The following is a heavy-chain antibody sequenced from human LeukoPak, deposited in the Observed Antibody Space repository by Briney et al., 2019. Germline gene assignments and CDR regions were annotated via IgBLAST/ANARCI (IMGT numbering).Heavy chain of an antibody. CDR2: MNPNSGNT. CDR3: AKDNGVQLWYEGYFDY. J-gene: IGHJ4*02. CDR1: GYTFTSYD. D-gene: IGHD5-18*01. V-gene: IGHV1-8*01. Sequence: ASVKVSCKASGYTFTSYDINWVRQATGQGLEWMGWMNPNSGNTGYAQKFQGRVTMTRDTSISTAYMELSSLRSEDTAVYYCAKDNGVQLWYEGYFDYWGQGTLVTVSS.